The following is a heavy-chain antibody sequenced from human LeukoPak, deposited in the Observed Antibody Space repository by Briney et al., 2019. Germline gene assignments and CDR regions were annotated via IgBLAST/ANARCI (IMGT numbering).Heavy chain of an antibody. CDR3: ARDTPSSGFDY. V-gene: IGHV3-53*01. J-gene: IGHJ4*02. D-gene: IGHD3-10*01. Sequence: AGGSLRLSCAASGFTFSDRYMSWVRQAPGKGLEWVSVIYSGGSTYYADSVKGRFTISRDNSKNTVNLQMNSLRPEDTAVYYCARDTPSSGFDYWGQGTQVTVSS. CDR2: IYSGGST. CDR1: GFTFSDRY.